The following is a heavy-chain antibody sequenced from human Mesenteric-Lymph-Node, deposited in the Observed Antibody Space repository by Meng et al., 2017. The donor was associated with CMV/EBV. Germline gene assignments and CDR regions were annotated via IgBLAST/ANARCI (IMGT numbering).Heavy chain of an antibody. CDR1: GATFNSYT. Sequence: SCKASGATFNSYTISWVRQAPGQGLEWMGRIIPILDIASYAHRFQDRVTFTVDKATTTAYMELSSLRSEDTAMYYCVIVMPNTDFDHWGQGTLVTVS. CDR3: VIVMPNTDFDH. V-gene: IGHV1-69*02. J-gene: IGHJ4*02. CDR2: IIPILDIA. D-gene: IGHD2-21*01.